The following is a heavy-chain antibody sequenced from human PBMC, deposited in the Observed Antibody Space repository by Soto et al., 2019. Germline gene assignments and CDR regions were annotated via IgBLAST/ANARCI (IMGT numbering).Heavy chain of an antibody. V-gene: IGHV1-69*06. Sequence: QVQLVQSGAEVKKPGSSVKVSCKASGGTFSSYAISWVRQAPGQGLEWMGGIIPIFGTANYAQKFQGRVTITADKSTSTAYMELSSLRSEDTAVYYCATPSEFNTMIVQGAFDIWGQGTMVTVSS. CDR2: IIPIFGTA. CDR1: GGTFSSYA. D-gene: IGHD3-22*01. J-gene: IGHJ3*02. CDR3: ATPSEFNTMIVQGAFDI.